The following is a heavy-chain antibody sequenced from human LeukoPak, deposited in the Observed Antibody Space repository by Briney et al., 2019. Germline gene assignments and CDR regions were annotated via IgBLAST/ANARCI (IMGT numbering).Heavy chain of an antibody. CDR3: ARDRGGSYLPEYFQH. V-gene: IGHV3-53*05. CDR1: GFIVSDNY. CDR2: IYSGGNT. Sequence: GGSLRLSCAASGFIVSDNYMSWVRQAPGKGLEWVSVIYSGGNTYYADSVKGRFTISRDNSKNTLYLQMNSLRAEDTAVYYCARDRGGSYLPEYFQHWGQGTQVTVSS. D-gene: IGHD1-26*01. J-gene: IGHJ1*01.